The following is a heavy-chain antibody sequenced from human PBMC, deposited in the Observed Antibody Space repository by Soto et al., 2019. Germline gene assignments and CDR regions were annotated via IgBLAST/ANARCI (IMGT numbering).Heavy chain of an antibody. D-gene: IGHD2-21*02. CDR2: ITPNGDGTS. V-gene: IGHV1-46*01. J-gene: IGHJ4*02. Sequence: QVQLVQSGPEVKSPGASVKVSCKTSGYSFTDYYIYCVRQAPGQGLGWRGMITPNGDGTSNAAQKFQGRFVMTRDTSTSTLYMELSSLTSGDTAVYYCARVTSSGDFNTDFDYWGQGTLVTVSA. CDR3: ARVTSSGDFNTDFDY. CDR1: GYSFTDYY.